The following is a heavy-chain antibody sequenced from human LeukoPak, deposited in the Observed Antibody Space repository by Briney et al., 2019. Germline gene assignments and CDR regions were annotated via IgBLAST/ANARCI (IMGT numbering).Heavy chain of an antibody. J-gene: IGHJ3*02. CDR1: GGSISSYY. CDR3: ARESHYDILTLDI. CDR2: IYYSGST. D-gene: IGHD3-9*01. V-gene: IGHV4-59*01. Sequence: SETLSLTCTVSGGSISSYYWSWIRQPPGKGLEWIGYIYYSGSTNYNPSLKSRVTISVDTSKNQFSLKLSSVTAVDTAVYYCARESHYDILTLDIWGQGTMVTVSS.